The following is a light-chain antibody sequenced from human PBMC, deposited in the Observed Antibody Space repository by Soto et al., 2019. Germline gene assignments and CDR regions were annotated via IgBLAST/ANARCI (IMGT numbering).Light chain of an antibody. J-gene: IGLJ1*01. CDR3: CSYAGSYTWV. CDR1: SSDVGGYNY. V-gene: IGLV2-11*01. CDR2: DVS. Sequence: QSALTQPRSVSGSPGQSVTISCTGTSSDVGGYNYVSWYQQHTGKAPKLMIYDVSKRPSGVPDRFSGSKSGNTASLTISGLQAEDEAEYYCCSYAGSYTWVFGTGTKLTVL.